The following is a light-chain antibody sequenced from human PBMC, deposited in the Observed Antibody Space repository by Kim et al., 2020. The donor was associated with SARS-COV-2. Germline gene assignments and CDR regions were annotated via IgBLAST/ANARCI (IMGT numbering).Light chain of an antibody. CDR1: QSVSSSY. CDR3: EQYDSSPALT. V-gene: IGKV3-20*01. CDR2: GAS. Sequence: EIVLTQSPGTLSLSPGERATLSCRASQSVSSSYLAWYQQKPGEAPMLLFYGASSRATGIPHRFSGSVSGTDFTLTISRLAPEDFAVYYCEQYDSSPALTFGGGTKL. J-gene: IGKJ4*01.